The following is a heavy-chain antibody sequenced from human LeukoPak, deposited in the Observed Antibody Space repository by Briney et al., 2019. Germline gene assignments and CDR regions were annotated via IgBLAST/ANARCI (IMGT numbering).Heavy chain of an antibody. CDR1: GFAFTSYW. J-gene: IGHJ4*01. V-gene: IGHV3-74*01. Sequence: GGSLRLPCAASGFAFTSYWMHWVRQAPGKGLVWVARMNSVGSTINYADSVKGRFTISRDNANNTLYLQMRSLRVDDTAVYYCISEVQVRASASSGDWGEGTLVTVSS. CDR2: MNSVGSTI. D-gene: IGHD2-2*01. CDR3: ISEVQVRASASSGD.